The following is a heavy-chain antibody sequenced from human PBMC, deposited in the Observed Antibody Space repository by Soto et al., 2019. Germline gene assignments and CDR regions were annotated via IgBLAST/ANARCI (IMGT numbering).Heavy chain of an antibody. J-gene: IGHJ4*02. D-gene: IGHD5-12*01. CDR2: IVVDSGNT. CDR1: GFTFTSSA. V-gene: IGHV1-58*02. Sequence: SVKVSCKASGFTFTSSAMQWVRQARGQRLEWIGWIVVDSGNTNYAQKFQGRVTITKDMSTNTAYMELSNLRSEDTAVYYCARYIVTSTPGEGLDYWGQGTLVTVSS. CDR3: ARYIVTSTPGEGLDY.